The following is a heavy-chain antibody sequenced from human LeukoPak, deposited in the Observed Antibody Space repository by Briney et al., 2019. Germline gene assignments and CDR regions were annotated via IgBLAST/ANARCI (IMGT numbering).Heavy chain of an antibody. CDR3: ARDLRIAAAGNYYYYHGMDV. J-gene: IGHJ6*02. CDR2: ISAYNGNT. D-gene: IGHD6-13*01. Sequence: ASVKVSCKASGYTFTSYGISWVRQAPGQGLEWMGWISAYNGNTNYAQKLQGRVTMTTDTSTSTAYMELRSLRSDDTAVYYCARDLRIAAAGNYYYYHGMDVWGQGTTVTVSS. CDR1: GYTFTSYG. V-gene: IGHV1-18*01.